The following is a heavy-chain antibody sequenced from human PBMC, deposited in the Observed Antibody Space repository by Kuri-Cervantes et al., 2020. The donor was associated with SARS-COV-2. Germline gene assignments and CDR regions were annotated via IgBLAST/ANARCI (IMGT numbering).Heavy chain of an antibody. CDR3: ARDEGLAEGDY. J-gene: IGHJ4*02. CDR2: ISSSNSFI. V-gene: IGHV3-21*04. CDR1: GFTFSTYS. D-gene: IGHD3-3*02. Sequence: GESLKISCAASGFTFSTYSMNWVRQAPGKGLEWVASISSSNSFIYYADSVKGRFTISRDNAKNSLYLQMNSLRAEDTAVYYCARDEGLAEGDYWGQGTLVTVSS.